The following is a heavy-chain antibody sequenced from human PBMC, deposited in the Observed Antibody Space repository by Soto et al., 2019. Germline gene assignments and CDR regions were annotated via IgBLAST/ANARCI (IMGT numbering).Heavy chain of an antibody. D-gene: IGHD3-3*01. CDR2: MNPNSGNT. J-gene: IGHJ6*02. V-gene: IGHV1-8*01. CDR3: ARQKYYDFWKAPRTYYYYGMDV. Sequence: ASVKVSCKASGYTFTSYDINWVRQATGQGLGWMGWMNPNSGNTGYAQKFQGRVTMTRNTSISTAYMELSSLRSEDTAMYYCARQKYYDFWKAPRTYYYYGMDVWGQGTTVTVSS. CDR1: GYTFTSYD.